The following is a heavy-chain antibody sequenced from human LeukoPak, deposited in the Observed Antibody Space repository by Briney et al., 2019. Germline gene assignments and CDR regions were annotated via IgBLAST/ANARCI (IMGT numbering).Heavy chain of an antibody. CDR1: GYTFTSYY. CDR2: INPSGGST. J-gene: IGHJ4*02. D-gene: IGHD6-19*01. V-gene: IGHV1-46*01. Sequence: ASVKVSCKASGYTFTSYYMHWVRQAPGQGLEWMGIINPSGGSTSYAQKFQGRVTMTRDTSTSTVYMELSSLRSEDTAVYYCAAATAVAGATSPLVYWGQGTLVTVSS. CDR3: AAATAVAGATSPLVY.